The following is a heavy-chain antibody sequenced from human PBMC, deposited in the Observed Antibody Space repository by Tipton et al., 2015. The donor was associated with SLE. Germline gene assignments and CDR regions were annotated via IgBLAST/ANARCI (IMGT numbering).Heavy chain of an antibody. Sequence: SLRLSCAASGFTFSSYAMSWVRQAPGRGLEWVSDISENGFYTNYADSVKGRFTISRDNSKNTLYLQMNSLRAEDTAVYYCAKGALGSSWPPGYFQHWGQGTLVTVSS. CDR2: ISENGFYT. V-gene: IGHV3-23*01. D-gene: IGHD6-13*01. CDR1: GFTFSSYA. J-gene: IGHJ1*01. CDR3: AKGALGSSWPPGYFQH.